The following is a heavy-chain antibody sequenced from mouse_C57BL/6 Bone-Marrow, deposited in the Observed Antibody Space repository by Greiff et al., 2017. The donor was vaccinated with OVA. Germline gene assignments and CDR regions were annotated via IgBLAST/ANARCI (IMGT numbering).Heavy chain of an antibody. CDR3: ATEKPPAQATYYYAMDY. V-gene: IGHV1-36*01. CDR2: VYPYNGGT. Sequence: EVQLQQSGPVLVKPGPSVKISCKASGFTFTDYYMHWVKQSHGKSLEWIGLVYPYNGGTSYNQKFKGKATLTVDTSSSTAYMELNSLTSEDSAVYYCATEKPPAQATYYYAMDYWGQGTSVTVSS. J-gene: IGHJ4*01. D-gene: IGHD3-2*02. CDR1: GFTFTDYY.